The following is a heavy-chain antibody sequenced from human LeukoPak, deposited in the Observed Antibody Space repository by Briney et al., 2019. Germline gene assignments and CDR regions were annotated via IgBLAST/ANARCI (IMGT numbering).Heavy chain of an antibody. CDR1: GFTFSSYA. D-gene: IGHD3-22*01. J-gene: IGHJ4*02. V-gene: IGHV3-23*01. Sequence: GGSLRLSCAASGFTFSSYAMSWVRQAPGKGLEWVSAISGSGGSTYYADSVKGRFTISRDNSKNTLYLRMNSLRAEDTAVYYCAKFSMYYYDSSGAPFQYWGQGTLVTVSS. CDR3: AKFSMYYYDSSGAPFQY. CDR2: ISGSGGST.